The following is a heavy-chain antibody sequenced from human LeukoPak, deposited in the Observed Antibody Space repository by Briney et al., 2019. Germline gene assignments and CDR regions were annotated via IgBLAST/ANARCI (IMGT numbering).Heavy chain of an antibody. J-gene: IGHJ6*03. CDR3: ARMYYYDSSGYQGDYYYYYYMDV. Sequence: PSETLSITCTVSGGSISSGSYYWSWIRQPAGKGLEWIGRIYTSGSTNYNPSLKSRVTISVDTSKNQFSLKLSSVTAADTAVYYCARMYYYDSSGYQGDYYYYYYMDVWGKGTTVTISS. CDR1: GGSISSGSYY. CDR2: IYTSGST. V-gene: IGHV4-61*02. D-gene: IGHD3-22*01.